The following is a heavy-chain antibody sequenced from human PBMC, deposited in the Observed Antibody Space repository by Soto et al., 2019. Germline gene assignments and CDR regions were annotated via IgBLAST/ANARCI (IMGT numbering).Heavy chain of an antibody. Sequence: ASVKVSCKASGYTFTGNYMHWVRQAPGQGLEWMGWINPNSGGTNYAQKFQGWATMTRDTSISTAYMELSRLRSDDTAVYYRAREHSSSWYVDYYYGMDVWGQGTTVTVSS. J-gene: IGHJ6*02. CDR3: AREHSSSWYVDYYYGMDV. CDR1: GYTFTGNY. D-gene: IGHD6-13*01. CDR2: INPNSGGT. V-gene: IGHV1-2*04.